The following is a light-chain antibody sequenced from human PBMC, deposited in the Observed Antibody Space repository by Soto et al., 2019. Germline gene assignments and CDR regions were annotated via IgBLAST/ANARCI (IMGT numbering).Light chain of an antibody. J-gene: IGKJ1*01. Sequence: DIQMTQSPSTLSASVGDRVTITCRASQSISSWLAWYQQKPGKAPKLLIYDASSLESGVPSRFRGSGSGTELTLTISSLQPDDFATYYCQQYNSYSGGTFGEGTKVEIK. CDR2: DAS. V-gene: IGKV1-5*01. CDR3: QQYNSYSGGT. CDR1: QSISSW.